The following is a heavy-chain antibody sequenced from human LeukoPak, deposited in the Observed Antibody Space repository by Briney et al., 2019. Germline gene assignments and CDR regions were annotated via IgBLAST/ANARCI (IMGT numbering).Heavy chain of an antibody. V-gene: IGHV3-53*01. CDR1: GFTVRTNY. J-gene: IGHJ4*02. Sequence: GGSLRLSCAASGFTVRTNYMSWVRQAPGKGLEWVSIIYSGGSTYYADSVKGRFTISRDNSRNTLYLQMNSLRAEDTAVYYCAKDPRYCSSASCYEDYWGQGTLVTVSS. D-gene: IGHD2-2*01. CDR2: IYSGGST. CDR3: AKDPRYCSSASCYEDY.